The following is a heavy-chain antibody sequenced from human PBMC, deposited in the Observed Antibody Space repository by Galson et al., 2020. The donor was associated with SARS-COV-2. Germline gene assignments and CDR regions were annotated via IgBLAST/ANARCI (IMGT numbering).Heavy chain of an antibody. J-gene: IGHJ6*02. D-gene: IGHD3-9*01. V-gene: IGHV3-13*01. CDR1: GFTFSSYD. Sequence: GGSLRLSCAASGFTFSSYDMPWVRQATGKGLEWVSAIGTAGDTYYPGSAKGRFTISRENAKNSLYLQMNSLRAGDTAVYYCARGQTYDILTGYRYYYYYGMDVWGQGTTVTVSS. CDR2: IGTAGDT. CDR3: ARGQTYDILTGYRYYYYYGMDV.